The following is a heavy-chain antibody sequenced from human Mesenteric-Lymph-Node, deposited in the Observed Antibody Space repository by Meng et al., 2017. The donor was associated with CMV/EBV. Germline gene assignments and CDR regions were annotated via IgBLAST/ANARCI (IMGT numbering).Heavy chain of an antibody. CDR1: GGSVSSSGFY. D-gene: IGHD6-19*01. CDR3: ARDLWSSGWAAYFDY. V-gene: IGHV4-39*07. Sequence: SETLSLTCTVSGGSVSSSGFYWGWIRQPPGKGLEWIGSIYYSGSTYYNPSLKSRVTISVDTSKNQFSLKLNSVTAADTAVYYCARDLWSSGWAAYFDYWGQGMLVTVSS. CDR2: IYYSGST. J-gene: IGHJ4*02.